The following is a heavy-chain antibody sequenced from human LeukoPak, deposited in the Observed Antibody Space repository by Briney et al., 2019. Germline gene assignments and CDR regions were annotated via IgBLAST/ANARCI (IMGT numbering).Heavy chain of an antibody. Sequence: SETLSITCTVSGGSISRYYWSWIRQPPGKGLEWIGYIYYSGSTNYNPSLKSRVTISVDTSKNQFSLKLSSVTAADTAVYYCARGSVVVVPAASPHFDYWGQGTLVTVSS. CDR2: IYYSGST. CDR1: GGSISRYY. CDR3: ARGSVVVVPAASPHFDY. V-gene: IGHV4-59*12. J-gene: IGHJ4*02. D-gene: IGHD2-2*01.